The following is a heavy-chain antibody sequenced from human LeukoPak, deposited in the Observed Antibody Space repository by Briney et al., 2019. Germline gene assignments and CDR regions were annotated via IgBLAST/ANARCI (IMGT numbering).Heavy chain of an antibody. CDR1: GFTFSSYG. D-gene: IGHD3-22*01. J-gene: IGHJ4*02. Sequence: LLGGSLRLSCAASGFTFSSYGMHWVRQAPGKGLEWVAVIWYDGSNKYYADSVKGRFTISRDNSKNTLYLQMNSLRAEDTAVYYCARDNQDSSGYYLVYWGQGTLVTVSS. CDR2: IWYDGSNK. V-gene: IGHV3-33*01. CDR3: ARDNQDSSGYYLVY.